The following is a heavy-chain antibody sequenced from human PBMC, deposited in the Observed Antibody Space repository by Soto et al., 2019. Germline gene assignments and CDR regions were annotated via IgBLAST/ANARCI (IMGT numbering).Heavy chain of an antibody. D-gene: IGHD2-15*01. CDR3: ARLENRASWWYDY. CDR1: GFTFSSYS. CDR2: ISYSSSTK. J-gene: IGHJ4*02. V-gene: IGHV3-48*01. Sequence: EMQLVESGGVLVQPGGSLRLSCAASGFTFSSYSMNWVRQAPGKGLEWISYISYSSSTKYYADSVKGRFTISRDNAKNSLYLEMSSLSAEDTAVYYCARLENRASWWYDYWGQGTLVTVSS.